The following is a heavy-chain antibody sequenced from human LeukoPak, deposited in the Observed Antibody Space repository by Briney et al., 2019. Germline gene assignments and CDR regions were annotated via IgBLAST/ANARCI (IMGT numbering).Heavy chain of an antibody. CDR3: ARQFGGNSEFDY. CDR2: IYPGDADI. J-gene: IGHJ4*02. Sequence: GESLKISRKGSGYSFTSYWIDWVPQIPGKGLEWMGIIYPGDADIRYSPSFQGQVTISADKSISTAYLQWSSLKASGTAMYYCARQFGGNSEFDYWGQGTLVTVSS. D-gene: IGHD4-23*01. CDR1: GYSFTSYW. V-gene: IGHV5-51*01.